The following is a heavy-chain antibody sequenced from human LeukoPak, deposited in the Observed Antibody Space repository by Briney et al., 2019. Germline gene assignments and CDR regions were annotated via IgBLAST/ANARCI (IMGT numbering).Heavy chain of an antibody. D-gene: IGHD6-13*01. CDR1: GYTFTSYA. CDR2: INAGNGST. CDR3: ARAYSRVAAAGQIDY. J-gene: IGHJ4*02. Sequence: ASVKVSCKASGYTFTSYAMHWVRQAPGQRLEWMGWINAGNGSTEYSQKFQGRVTITRDTSASTAYMELSSLGSEDTAVYYCARAYSRVAAAGQIDYWGQGTLVTVSS. V-gene: IGHV1-3*01.